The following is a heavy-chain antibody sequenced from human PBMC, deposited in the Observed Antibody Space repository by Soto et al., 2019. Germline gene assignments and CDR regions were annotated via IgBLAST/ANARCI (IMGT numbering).Heavy chain of an antibody. CDR3: AKGRIQLWQYYFDY. J-gene: IGHJ4*02. CDR2: ISGSGGST. Sequence: EVQLLESGGGLVQPGGSLRLSCAASGFTFSSYAMSWVRQAPGTGLEWVSAISGSGGSTYYADSVKGRFTISSDNSKNTLYLQMNSLRAEDTAVYYCAKGRIQLWQYYFDYWGQGTLVTVSS. CDR1: GFTFSSYA. V-gene: IGHV3-23*01. D-gene: IGHD5-18*01.